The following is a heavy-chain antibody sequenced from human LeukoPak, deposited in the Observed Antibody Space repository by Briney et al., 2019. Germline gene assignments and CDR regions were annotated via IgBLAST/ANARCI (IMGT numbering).Heavy chain of an antibody. J-gene: IGHJ5*02. D-gene: IGHD4-17*01. CDR3: ARKNGYGEVRGFDP. Sequence: PSETLSLTCSVSGYSISSGYYWGWIRQPPGKGLEYIGSIHHSGNTYYNPSLKSRVTISVDTSKNHFSLKLTSVTAADTAVYYCARKNGYGEVRGFDPWGQGILVTVSS. CDR2: IHHSGNT. CDR1: GYSISSGYY. V-gene: IGHV4-38-2*02.